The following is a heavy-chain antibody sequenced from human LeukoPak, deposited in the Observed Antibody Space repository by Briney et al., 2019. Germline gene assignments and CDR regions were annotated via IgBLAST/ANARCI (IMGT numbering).Heavy chain of an antibody. Sequence: SETLSLTCTVSDGSITSHYWNWIRLPPGKGLEWIGDIYHSGSTNYNPSLKSRVTISLDTSKNQFSLRLSSVTAADTAVYHCARHKLYGAYSWFDPWGQGTLVTVSS. J-gene: IGHJ5*02. CDR2: IYHSGST. CDR1: DGSITSHY. D-gene: IGHD4-17*01. CDR3: ARHKLYGAYSWFDP. V-gene: IGHV4-59*08.